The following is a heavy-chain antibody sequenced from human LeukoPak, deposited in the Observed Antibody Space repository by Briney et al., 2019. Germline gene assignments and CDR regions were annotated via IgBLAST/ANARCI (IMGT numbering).Heavy chain of an antibody. Sequence: SETLSLTCTVSGGSISSYYWSWIRQPPGKGLEWIGYIYYSGSTNYNPSLKSRVTISVNTSKNQFSLKLSSVTAADTAVYYCARRGLRYCSGGNCYGWFDPWGQGTLVTVSS. J-gene: IGHJ5*02. V-gene: IGHV4-59*08. D-gene: IGHD2-15*01. CDR3: ARRGLRYCSGGNCYGWFDP. CDR1: GGSISSYY. CDR2: IYYSGST.